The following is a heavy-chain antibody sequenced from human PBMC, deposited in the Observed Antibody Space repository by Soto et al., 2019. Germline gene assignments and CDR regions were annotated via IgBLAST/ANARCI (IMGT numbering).Heavy chain of an antibody. J-gene: IGHJ4*02. CDR3: GKVLVGATGHTDSDS. V-gene: IGHV4-39*01. Sequence: SETLSLTCTVSGGSIYRSGYYWGWIRQPPGRGLEWIGNIDYNGVTYSNPSLKRRVTISRDTSKNQFSLKLTSATAADTALYYCGKVLVGATGHTDSDSWGPGTLVTVSS. CDR1: GGSIYRSGYY. D-gene: IGHD2-15*01. CDR2: IDYNGVT.